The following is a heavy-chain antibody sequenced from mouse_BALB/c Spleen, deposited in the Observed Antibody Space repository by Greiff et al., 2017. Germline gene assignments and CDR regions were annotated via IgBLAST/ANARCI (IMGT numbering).Heavy chain of an antibody. D-gene: IGHD2-1*01. CDR1: GFTFSSYT. CDR3: ARHGKRYFDV. CDR2: ISNGGGST. Sequence: DVKLVESGGGLVQPGGSLKLSCAASGFTFSSYTMSWVRQTPEKRLEWVAYISNGGGSTYYPDTVKGRFTISRDNAKNTLYLQMSSLKSEDTAMYYCARHGKRYFDVWGAGTTVTVSS. J-gene: IGHJ1*01. V-gene: IGHV5-12-2*01.